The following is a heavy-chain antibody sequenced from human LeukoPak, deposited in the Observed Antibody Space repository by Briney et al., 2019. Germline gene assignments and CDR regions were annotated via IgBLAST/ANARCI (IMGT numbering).Heavy chain of an antibody. D-gene: IGHD1-26*01. Sequence: PSETLSLTCTVSGVSISSSNSYWGWIRQPPGKGLEWIGSIYYSGSPYYNPSLKSRVTISVDTSKNQFSLKLSSVTAADTAVYYCVRVPVNIWENWFDPWGQGTLVTVSS. CDR2: IYYSGSP. J-gene: IGHJ5*02. CDR3: VRVPVNIWENWFDP. V-gene: IGHV4-39*07. CDR1: GVSISSSNSY.